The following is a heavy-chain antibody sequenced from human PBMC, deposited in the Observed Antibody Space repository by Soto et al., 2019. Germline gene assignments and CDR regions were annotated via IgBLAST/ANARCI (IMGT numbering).Heavy chain of an antibody. J-gene: IGHJ4*02. CDR2: IYHSGST. CDR3: ARGSTGYSSSWYRY. CDR1: VGSISRGGYY. Sequence: PSETLSLTCTVSVGSISRGGYYLSWIRQHPGKGLEWIGYIYHSGSTYYNPSLKSRVTISVDTSKNQFSLKLSSVTAADTAVYYCARGSTGYSSSWYRYWGQGTLVTVSS. V-gene: IGHV4-31*03. D-gene: IGHD6-13*01.